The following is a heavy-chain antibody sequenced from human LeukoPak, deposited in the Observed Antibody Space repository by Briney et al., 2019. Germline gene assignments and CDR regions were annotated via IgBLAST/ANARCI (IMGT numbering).Heavy chain of an antibody. J-gene: IGHJ4*02. CDR1: GFTFSSYN. V-gene: IGHV3-21*01. CDR2: ISSRSSYI. CDR3: ARDPTYYYDDSGYFDY. Sequence: GGSLRLSCVASGFTFSSYNVNWVRQAPGKGLEWVSSISSRSSYIYYADSVEGRVTISRDNAKNSLYLQMNSLRAEDTAVYYCARDPTYYYDDSGYFDYWGQGTLVTVSS. D-gene: IGHD3-22*01.